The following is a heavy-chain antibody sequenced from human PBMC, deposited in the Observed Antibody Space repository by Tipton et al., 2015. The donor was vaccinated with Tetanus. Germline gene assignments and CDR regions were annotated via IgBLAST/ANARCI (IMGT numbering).Heavy chain of an antibody. D-gene: IGHD3-10*01. CDR1: DGSSRNYY. J-gene: IGHJ3*02. Sequence: TLSLTCSVSDGSSRNYYWSWIRQPPGKGLEWIGNIYSSGSANYNPPLRSRVTISVAASKDRFSLKMISVTPADTAVYYCAGSQSGLASDSWGRGAIVTVSS. CDR3: AGSQSGLASDS. CDR2: IYSSGSA. V-gene: IGHV4-59*01.